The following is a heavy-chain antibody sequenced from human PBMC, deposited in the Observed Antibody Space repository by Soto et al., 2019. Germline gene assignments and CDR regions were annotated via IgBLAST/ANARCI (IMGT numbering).Heavy chain of an antibody. D-gene: IGHD3-22*01. CDR1: GFTFSSYA. Sequence: GGSLRLSCAASGFTFSSYAMSWVRQAPGKGLEWVSGISGSGGSTYYADSVKGRFTISRDNSKNTLYLQMNRLRAEDTAVYYCAKGGYYYDSSGFIYWGQGTLVTVSS. CDR3: AKGGYYYDSSGFIY. J-gene: IGHJ4*02. V-gene: IGHV3-23*01. CDR2: ISGSGGST.